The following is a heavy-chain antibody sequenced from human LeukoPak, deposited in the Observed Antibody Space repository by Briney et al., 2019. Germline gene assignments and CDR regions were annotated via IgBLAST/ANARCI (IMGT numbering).Heavy chain of an antibody. Sequence: ASVKVSCKASGGTFSSYAISWVRQAPGQGLEWMGWIIPILGIANYAQKFQGRVTITADKSTSTAYMELSSLRSEDTAVYYCAWDTAMVLDYWGQGTLVTVSS. D-gene: IGHD5-18*01. CDR1: GGTFSSYA. CDR3: AWDTAMVLDY. CDR2: IIPILGIA. J-gene: IGHJ4*02. V-gene: IGHV1-69*10.